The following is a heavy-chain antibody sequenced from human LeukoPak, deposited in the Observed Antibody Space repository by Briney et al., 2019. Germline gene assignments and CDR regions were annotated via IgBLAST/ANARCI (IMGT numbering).Heavy chain of an antibody. CDR2: MNPNSGNT. Sequence: ASVKVSCKASGYTFTSYDINWVRQATGQGLEWMGWMNPNSGNTGYAQKFQGRVTMTRNASISTAYMELSSLRSEDTAVYYCARSPSDILTGYYTVYFDYWGQGTLVTVSS. J-gene: IGHJ4*02. D-gene: IGHD3-9*01. CDR1: GYTFTSYD. V-gene: IGHV1-8*01. CDR3: ARSPSDILTGYYTVYFDY.